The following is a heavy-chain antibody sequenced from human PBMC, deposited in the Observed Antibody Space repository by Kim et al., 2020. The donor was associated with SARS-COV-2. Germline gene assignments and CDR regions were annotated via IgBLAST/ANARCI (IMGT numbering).Heavy chain of an antibody. CDR3: ARGRAGVVPSPILGIGPHYDFYAMDV. Sequence: SETLSLTCAVYVGSLSGYHWTWIRQPPGKGLEWIGEINHSGNTNCNPSLKSRVTISLDTSKNQFSLNLRSMTAADTAVYYGARGRAGVVPSPILGIGPHYDFYAMDVWGQGTTVTVSS. CDR1: VGSLSGYH. V-gene: IGHV4-34*01. CDR2: INHSGNT. D-gene: IGHD3-3*01. J-gene: IGHJ6*02.